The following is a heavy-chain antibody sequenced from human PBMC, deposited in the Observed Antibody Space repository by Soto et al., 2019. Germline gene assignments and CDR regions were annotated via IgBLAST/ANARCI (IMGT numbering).Heavy chain of an antibody. V-gene: IGHV3-21*01. CDR1: GFTFSTYT. CDR3: ARGYIAMDY. Sequence: EVQVVDSGGGLVKPGGSLRLSCAASGFTFSTYTMNWVRQAPGKGLEWVSSISSSSNYIYYADSVKGRFTISRDNAKNPLYLQMNSLRAEDTAVYYCARGYIAMDYWGQGTLVTVSS. CDR2: ISSSSNYI. D-gene: IGHD2-21*01. J-gene: IGHJ4*02.